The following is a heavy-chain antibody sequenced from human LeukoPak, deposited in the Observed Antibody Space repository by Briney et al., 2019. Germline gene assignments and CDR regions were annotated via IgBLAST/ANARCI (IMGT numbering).Heavy chain of an antibody. V-gene: IGHV3-7*01. CDR1: GFTFSSYW. CDR3: ARRNSRYFDSLDY. CDR2: IKQDGSEK. D-gene: IGHD3-9*01. Sequence: PGGSLRLSCAASGFTFSSYWMSWVRQAPGKGLEWVANIKQDGSEKYYVDSVKGRFTISRDNAKSSLYLQMNSLGADDTAVYYCARRNSRYFDSLDYWGQGTLVTASS. J-gene: IGHJ4*02.